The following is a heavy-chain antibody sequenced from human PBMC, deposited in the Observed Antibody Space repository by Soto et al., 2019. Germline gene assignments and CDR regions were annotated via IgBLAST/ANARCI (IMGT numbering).Heavy chain of an antibody. Sequence: TSETLSLTCTVSGGSVSSGGYCWSWIRQLPGQGLECIGNIYYSGSTQYNPSLKSRVMITVDTSRNQFSLKLSSVTAADTAVYYCARPVGDILTGNGNWFDPWGQGTLVTVSS. CDR1: GGSVSSGGYC. D-gene: IGHD3-9*01. J-gene: IGHJ5*02. CDR3: ARPVGDILTGNGNWFDP. V-gene: IGHV4-31*03. CDR2: IYYSGST.